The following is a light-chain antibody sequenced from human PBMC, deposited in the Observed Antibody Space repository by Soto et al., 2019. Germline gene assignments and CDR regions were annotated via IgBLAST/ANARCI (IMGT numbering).Light chain of an antibody. V-gene: IGLV1-40*01. J-gene: IGLJ1*01. CDR1: SSNIGAGYD. CDR3: QSYDRSLSGSRV. Sequence: QTVLTQPPSVSGAPGQRVTISCTGSSSNIGAGYDVHWYQQLPVTAPKLLIYDNTNRPSGVPDRFSGSKSGTSASLAITGLQAADEADYYCQSYDRSLSGSRVFGTGTKLTVL. CDR2: DNT.